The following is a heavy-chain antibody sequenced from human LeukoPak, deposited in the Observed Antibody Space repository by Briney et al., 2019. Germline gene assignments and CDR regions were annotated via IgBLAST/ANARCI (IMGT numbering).Heavy chain of an antibody. D-gene: IGHD1-26*01. CDR1: GFTLSSYA. CDR3: ARGVGATTFDY. CDR2: ISYDGSNK. V-gene: IGHV3-30-3*01. J-gene: IGHJ4*02. Sequence: PGRSLRLSCAASGFTLSSYAMHWVRQAPGKGLEWVAVISYDGSNKYYADSVEGRFTISRDNSKNTLYLQMNSLRAEDTAVYYCARGVGATTFDYWGQGTLVTVSS.